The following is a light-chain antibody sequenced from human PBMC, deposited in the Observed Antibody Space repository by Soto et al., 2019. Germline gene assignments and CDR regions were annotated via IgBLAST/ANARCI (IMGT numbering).Light chain of an antibody. CDR2: LNSDGSH. J-gene: IGLJ1*01. CDR1: SGHSYYA. Sequence: QAVVTQSPSASASLGASVKLTCTLSSGHSYYAIAWHQQQPETGPRYLMKLNSDGSHSKGDGIPDRFSGSSSGAERYLTISSLQSEDDADYYCQTWVTGIYVFGTGTKLTVL. CDR3: QTWVTGIYV. V-gene: IGLV4-69*01.